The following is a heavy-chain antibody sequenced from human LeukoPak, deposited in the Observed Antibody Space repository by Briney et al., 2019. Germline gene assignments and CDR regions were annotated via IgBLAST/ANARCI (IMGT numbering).Heavy chain of an antibody. J-gene: IGHJ4*02. CDR1: GYTFTGYY. D-gene: IGHD6-13*01. V-gene: IGHV1-2*02. Sequence: ASVKVSCKASGYTFTGYYMHWVRQAPGQGLEWMGWINPNSGGTNYAQKFQGRVTMTRDTSISTAYMELSRLRSDDTAVYYCARARVGSSWYPGDYWGQGTLVTVSS. CDR3: ARARVGSSWYPGDY. CDR2: INPNSGGT.